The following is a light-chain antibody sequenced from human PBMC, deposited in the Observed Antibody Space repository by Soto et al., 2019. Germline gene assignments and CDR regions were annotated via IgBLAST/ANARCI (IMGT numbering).Light chain of an antibody. V-gene: IGKV1-9*01. CDR2: AAS. CDR1: QGISSY. CDR3: QQLNDYPLT. Sequence: DIPLTQSPSFLSASLGDRVTITCRASQGISSYLAWYQQKPGTAPKLLIYAASTLQSGVPSRFSGSGSETEFTLTISSLQPEDFATYYCQQLNDYPLTFGGGTKVEIK. J-gene: IGKJ4*01.